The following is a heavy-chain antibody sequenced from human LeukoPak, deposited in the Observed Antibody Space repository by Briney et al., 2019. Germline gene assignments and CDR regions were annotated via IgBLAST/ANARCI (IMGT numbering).Heavy chain of an antibody. CDR1: GFTFSNAW. J-gene: IGHJ4*02. CDR3: TRNYYDRTGSLFY. CDR2: IKSKADGGTA. Sequence: GGSLRLSCVASGFTFSNAWMTWVRQAPGKGLEWVGRIKSKADGGTADHAAPAKGRFNISRDDSKNTLYLQMNSLKTEDTAVYFCTRNYYDRTGSLFYWGQGTLATVSS. V-gene: IGHV3-15*01. D-gene: IGHD3-22*01.